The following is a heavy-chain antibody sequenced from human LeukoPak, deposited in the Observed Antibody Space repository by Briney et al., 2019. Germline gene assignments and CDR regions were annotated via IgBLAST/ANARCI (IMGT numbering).Heavy chain of an antibody. D-gene: IGHD4-11*01. CDR1: GYTFTSYD. Sequence: GASVKVSCKASGYTFTSYDINWVRQATGQGLEWMGWISAYNGNTNYAQKLQGRVTMTTDTSTSTAYMELRSLRSDDTAVYYCARDEATVTTFDYWGQGTLVTVSS. V-gene: IGHV1-18*01. J-gene: IGHJ4*02. CDR3: ARDEATVTTFDY. CDR2: ISAYNGNT.